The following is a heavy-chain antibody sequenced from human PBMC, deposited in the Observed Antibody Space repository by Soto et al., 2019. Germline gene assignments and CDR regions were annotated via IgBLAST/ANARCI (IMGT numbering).Heavy chain of an antibody. Sequence: SQPLSLTCAVSGGSITCRCVYCGLVRQPPGKGKEWIATFYYSENTHYNPSLKSRVTISVDTSKNQFSLILTSVTAADTAVYYCARLGGHCSSSSCFGFYVMDVWGQGTTVTVSS. CDR3: ARLGGHCSSSSCFGFYVMDV. J-gene: IGHJ6*02. D-gene: IGHD2-2*01. CDR2: FYYSENT. CDR1: GGSITCRCVY. V-gene: IGHV4-39*01.